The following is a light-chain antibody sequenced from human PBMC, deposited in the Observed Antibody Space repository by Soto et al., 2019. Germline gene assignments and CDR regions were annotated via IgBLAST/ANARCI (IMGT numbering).Light chain of an antibody. CDR2: DVS. CDR3: CSYAGSYTHYV. J-gene: IGLJ1*01. Sequence: QSALTQPRSVSGSPGQSVTISCTGTSSDVGGYNYVSWYQQHPGKAPKLMIYDVSKRPSGVPDRFSGSKSGNTASLTISGGQAEDEADYYCCSYAGSYTHYVFGTGTKVTVL. CDR1: SSDVGGYNY. V-gene: IGLV2-11*01.